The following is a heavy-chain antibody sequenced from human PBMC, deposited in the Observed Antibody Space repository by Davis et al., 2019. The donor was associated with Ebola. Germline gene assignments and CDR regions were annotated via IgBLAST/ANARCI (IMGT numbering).Heavy chain of an antibody. CDR3: TRGIARRRSGSWFDP. D-gene: IGHD2-15*01. CDR2: MNPDSGNT. V-gene: IGHV1-8*01. Sequence: ASVKVSCKASGYTFTTYDFFSLRQATGQGLEWMGWMNPDSGNTGYAQKFQGRVTMTRDTSITTAYMELSSLSSDDTAVYYCTRGIARRRSGSWFDPWGQGTPVTVSS. J-gene: IGHJ5*02. CDR1: GYTFTTYD.